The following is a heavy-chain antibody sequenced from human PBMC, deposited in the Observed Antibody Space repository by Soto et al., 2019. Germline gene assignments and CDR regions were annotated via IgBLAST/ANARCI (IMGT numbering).Heavy chain of an antibody. CDR3: TKPKYRGVVVNV. CDR2: ISNSGDT. Sequence: VQLLESGGALVQPGGSLRLSCAASGFTFSSYAIYWVRQAPGKGLEWVSTISNSGDTYYADSVEGRFTISRDNSKDTLYLQMNGLRAEDTAVYYCTKPKYRGVVVNVWGQGTTVTVSS. D-gene: IGHD3-10*01. J-gene: IGHJ6*02. CDR1: GFTFSSYA. V-gene: IGHV3-23*01.